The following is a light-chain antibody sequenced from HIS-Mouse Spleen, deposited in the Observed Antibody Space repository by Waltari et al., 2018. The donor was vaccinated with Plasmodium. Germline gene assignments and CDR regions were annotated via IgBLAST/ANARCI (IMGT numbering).Light chain of an antibody. CDR3: YSTDSSGNHRV. Sequence: SYALTQPPSVSVSPGQTARITCSGDALPKKYAYWYQPKSGQAPVLVIYEDSKRPSGIPERFSGSSSGTMATLTISGAQVEDEADYYCYSTDSSGNHRVFGGGTKLTVL. V-gene: IGLV3-10*01. CDR2: EDS. CDR1: ALPKKY. J-gene: IGLJ3*02.